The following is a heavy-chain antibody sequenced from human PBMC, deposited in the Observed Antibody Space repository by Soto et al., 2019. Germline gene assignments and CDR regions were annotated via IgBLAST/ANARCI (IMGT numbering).Heavy chain of an antibody. CDR1: GFTFSSYA. CDR2: ISGSGGST. V-gene: IGHV3-23*01. J-gene: IGHJ4*02. D-gene: IGHD6-6*01. Sequence: GGSLRLSCAASGFTFSSYAMSWVRQAPGKGLEWISAISGSGGSTYYADSVKGRFAISRDNSKNTLYLQMNSLRAGDTAVYYCAKSPFRIAARQIFDYWGQGTLVTVS. CDR3: AKSPFRIAARQIFDY.